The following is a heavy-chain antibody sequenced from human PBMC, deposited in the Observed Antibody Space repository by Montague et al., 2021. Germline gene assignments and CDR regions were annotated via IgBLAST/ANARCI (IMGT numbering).Heavy chain of an antibody. Sequence: SETLSLTCIVSSGSISSFAWSWIRQPPGQALEWIGHLYDSGDTYYNPTLHLRLTFSLDTSRNQFYLRLTSVTAADTAVYYCARGGRPMGVYHFDCWGQGTLVTVSS. CDR3: ARGGRPMGVYHFDC. CDR2: LYDSGDT. D-gene: IGHD2-8*01. V-gene: IGHV4-59*03. J-gene: IGHJ4*02. CDR1: SGSISSFA.